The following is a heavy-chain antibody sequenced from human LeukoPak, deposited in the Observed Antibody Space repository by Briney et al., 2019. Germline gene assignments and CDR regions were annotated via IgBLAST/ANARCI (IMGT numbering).Heavy chain of an antibody. J-gene: IGHJ4*02. D-gene: IGHD6-19*01. V-gene: IGHV1-58*02. CDR1: GFTFTSSA. CDR3: AADHADSSGWYENY. CDR2: IVVGSGNT. Sequence: SVKVSCKASGFTFTSSAMQWVRQARGQRLEWIGWIVVGSGNTNCAQKFQERVTITRDMSTSTAYMELSSLRSEDTAVYYCAADHADSSGWYENYWGQGTLVTVSS.